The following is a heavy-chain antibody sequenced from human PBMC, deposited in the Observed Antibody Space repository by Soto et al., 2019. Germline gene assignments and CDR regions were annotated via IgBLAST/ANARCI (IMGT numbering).Heavy chain of an antibody. Sequence: GPEVKKPGASVKVSCQASGYAFSNYGISWVRQAPGQGLEWMRWIGPYNGNTDYAQNFQARVSTTRDTSMNTAYMELRSLRSDDTALYYCATCYCSIGSCYTCWHFDLWGRGALLTVSS. CDR3: ATCYCSIGSCYTCWHFDL. J-gene: IGHJ2*01. CDR2: IGPYNGNT. CDR1: GYAFSNYG. V-gene: IGHV1-18*01. D-gene: IGHD2-15*01.